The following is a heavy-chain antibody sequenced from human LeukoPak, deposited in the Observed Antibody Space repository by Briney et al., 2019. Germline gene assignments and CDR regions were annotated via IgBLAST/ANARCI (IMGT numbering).Heavy chain of an antibody. V-gene: IGHV3-23*01. J-gene: IGHJ3*02. CDR3: AKDRFPYDYVWGSDAFDI. Sequence: GGSLRLSCAASGFTVSSNYMSWVRQAPGKGLEWVSAISGSGGSTYYADSVKGRFTISRDNSKNTLYLQMNSLRAEDTAVYYCAKDRFPYDYVWGSDAFDIWGQGTMVTVSS. CDR1: GFTVSSNY. CDR2: ISGSGGST. D-gene: IGHD3-16*01.